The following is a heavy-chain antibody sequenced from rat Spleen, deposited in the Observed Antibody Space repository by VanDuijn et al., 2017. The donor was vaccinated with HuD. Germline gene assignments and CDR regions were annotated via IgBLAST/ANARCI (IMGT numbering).Heavy chain of an antibody. V-gene: IGHV3-3*01. D-gene: IGHD1-1*01. CDR2: INSEGST. CDR1: GYSITSGYG. Sequence: EVQLQESGPGLVKPSQSLSLPCSVTGYSITSGYGWNWIRKFPGNKLEWMGYINSEGSTNYNPPLKSQISITRDTSKNQFFLQLTSVTTEDTATYYCARRGLQSYYFDYWGQGVMVTVSS. CDR3: ARRGLQSYYFDY. J-gene: IGHJ2*01.